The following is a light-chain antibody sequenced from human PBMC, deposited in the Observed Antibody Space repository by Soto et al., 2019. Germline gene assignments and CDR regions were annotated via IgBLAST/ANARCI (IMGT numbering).Light chain of an antibody. CDR3: QQYNNWPLA. Sequence: EVVMRQSPATLSVSPGERATLSCRASQRISSNLAWYQQMPGQAPRLLIYGASIRATGIPGRFSGSGSGTEFTLTISNLQSEDFAVYYCQQYNNWPLAFGQGTKLEI. J-gene: IGKJ2*01. V-gene: IGKV3-15*01. CDR1: QRISSN. CDR2: GAS.